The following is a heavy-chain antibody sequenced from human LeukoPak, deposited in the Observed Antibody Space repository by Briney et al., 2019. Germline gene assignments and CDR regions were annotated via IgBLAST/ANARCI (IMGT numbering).Heavy chain of an antibody. CDR3: ARDLSGSLYFDY. D-gene: IGHD3-10*01. J-gene: IGHJ4*02. CDR1: GASISSYY. CDR2: LYISGGT. Sequence: SETLSLTCTVSGASISSYYYNWLRQTAGGGLEWIGRLYISGGTDYNPSLKSRVTISVDTSNNQFSLKLNSVTAADTAVHFCARDLSGSLYFDYWGQGVLVTVSS. V-gene: IGHV4-4*07.